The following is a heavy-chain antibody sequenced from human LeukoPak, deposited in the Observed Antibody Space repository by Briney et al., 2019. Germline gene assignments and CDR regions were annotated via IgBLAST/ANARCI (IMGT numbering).Heavy chain of an antibody. V-gene: IGHV1-2*02. Sequence: GASVKVSCKASGYTFTGYYMHWVRQPPGQGLEWMGWINPNSGGTNYAQKFQGRVTMTRDTSISTAYMELSRLRSDDTAVYYCARSSDYDFWGDLEVAYGMDVWGQGTTVTVSS. J-gene: IGHJ6*02. CDR2: INPNSGGT. CDR3: ARSSDYDFWGDLEVAYGMDV. CDR1: GYTFTGYY. D-gene: IGHD3-3*01.